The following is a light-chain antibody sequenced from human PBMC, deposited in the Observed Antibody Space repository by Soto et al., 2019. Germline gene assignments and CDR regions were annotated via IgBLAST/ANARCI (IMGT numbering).Light chain of an antibody. Sequence: LTHPPSASGTPGQRVTISCSGTSSNIGHNYVYWYQMVPGTAPKLLIYRNDQRPSGVPDRFSGSRSGTSASLAISGLRSEDEADYYCAAWDDSLSGRGIFGGGTKLTVL. CDR2: RND. CDR1: SSNIGHNY. CDR3: AAWDDSLSGRGI. V-gene: IGLV1-47*01. J-gene: IGLJ2*01.